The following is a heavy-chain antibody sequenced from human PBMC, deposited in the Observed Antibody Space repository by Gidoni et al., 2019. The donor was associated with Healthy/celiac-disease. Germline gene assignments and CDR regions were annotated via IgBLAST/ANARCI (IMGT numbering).Heavy chain of an antibody. V-gene: IGHV3-30*18. CDR3: AKDQFEDYYDSSGYITPGGRNGMDV. Sequence: QVQLVASGGGAVQPGRSLRLSCAASAFTFSSYGMHWVRQAPGKGWEWLAVISYDGSNKYYADSVKGRFTISRDNSKNTLYLQMNSLRAEDTAVYYCAKDQFEDYYDSSGYITPGGRNGMDVWGQGTTVTVSS. D-gene: IGHD3-22*01. CDR2: ISYDGSNK. J-gene: IGHJ6*02. CDR1: AFTFSSYG.